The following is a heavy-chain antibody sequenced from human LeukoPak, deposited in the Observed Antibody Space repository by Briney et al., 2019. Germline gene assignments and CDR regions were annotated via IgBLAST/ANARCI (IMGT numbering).Heavy chain of an antibody. D-gene: IGHD4-17*01. Sequence: SETLSLTCTVSGGSISSSSYYWGWIRQPPGKGLEWIGSIYYSGSTYYNPSLKSRVTISVDTSKNQFSLKLSSVTAADTAVYYCARIRPTVTTLHDAFDIWGQGTMVTVSS. CDR1: GGSISSSSYY. CDR2: IYYSGST. J-gene: IGHJ3*02. V-gene: IGHV4-39*01. CDR3: ARIRPTVTTLHDAFDI.